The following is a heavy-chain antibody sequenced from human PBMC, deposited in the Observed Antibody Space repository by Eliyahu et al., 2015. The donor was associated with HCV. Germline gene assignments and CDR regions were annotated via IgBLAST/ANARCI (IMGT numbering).Heavy chain of an antibody. CDR1: GGXIXTSY. CDR2: IHYSGST. CDR3: ASGGGGIAVTGTGGWFDP. V-gene: IGHV4-59*01. Sequence: QVQLQESGPGLVKPSETLSLTCTVSGGXIXTSYWSWIRQPPGKGLEWIGYIHYSGSTNYNPSLKSRVTISVDTSKNQFSLNLTSVTAADTAMYYCASGGGGIAVTGTGGWFDPWGQGTLVTVSS. J-gene: IGHJ5*02. D-gene: IGHD6-19*01.